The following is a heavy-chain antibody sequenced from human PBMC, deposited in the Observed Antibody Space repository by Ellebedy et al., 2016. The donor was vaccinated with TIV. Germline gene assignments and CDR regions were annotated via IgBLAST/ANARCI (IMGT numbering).Heavy chain of an antibody. D-gene: IGHD3-3*01. CDR1: GGSINNYY. V-gene: IGHV4-59*08. CDR3: ARHVEMEWLLSPVYGMDV. Sequence: MPSETLSLTCTVSGGSINNYYWSRIRQPPGKGLEWMGYIYYSGSTNYNPSLKSRVTISVDTSKNQFSLKLSSVTAADTAVYYCARHVEMEWLLSPVYGMDVWGQGTMVTVSS. CDR2: IYYSGST. J-gene: IGHJ6*02.